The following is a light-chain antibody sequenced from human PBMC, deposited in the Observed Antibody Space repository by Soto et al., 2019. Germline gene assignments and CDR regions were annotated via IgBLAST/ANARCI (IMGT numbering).Light chain of an antibody. CDR3: QQCGSSPRT. J-gene: IGKJ1*01. V-gene: IGKV3-20*01. CDR1: QSVSSTY. Sequence: EIVLTQSPGTLSLSPGERATLSCRASQSVSSTYLAWYQQKPGQAPRLLIYGASSRATGIPDRSSGSGSGTDFTLTISRLEPEDFAVYYCQQCGSSPRTFGQGTKVDIK. CDR2: GAS.